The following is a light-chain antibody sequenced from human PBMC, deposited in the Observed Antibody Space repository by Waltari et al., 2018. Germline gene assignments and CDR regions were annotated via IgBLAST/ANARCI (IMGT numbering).Light chain of an antibody. CDR1: SGHSNNI. Sequence: QLVLTQSPSASASLGASVKLTCTLDSGHSNNIVAWLQRRPEKGPRYLMKVNSDGSHTKGDDIPDRFSGSNSGPERYLTISSLQSEDEADYYCQTGGHGTWVFGGGTKLTVV. CDR3: QTGGHGTWV. J-gene: IGLJ3*02. V-gene: IGLV4-69*01. CDR2: VNSDGSH.